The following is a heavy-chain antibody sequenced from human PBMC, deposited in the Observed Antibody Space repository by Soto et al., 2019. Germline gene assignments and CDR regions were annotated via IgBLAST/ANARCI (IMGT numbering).Heavy chain of an antibody. Sequence: QLQLQESGSGLVKPSQTLSLTCAVSGGSISSGGYSWSWIRQPPGKGLEWIGYIYHSGSTYYNPSLTSRVTISVDRTKNQFSLKLSSVTAADTAVYYCAREGRGSGSFDYWGQGTLVTVSS. CDR3: AREGRGSGSFDY. V-gene: IGHV4-30-2*01. CDR2: IYHSGST. D-gene: IGHD3-10*01. J-gene: IGHJ4*02. CDR1: GGSISSGGYS.